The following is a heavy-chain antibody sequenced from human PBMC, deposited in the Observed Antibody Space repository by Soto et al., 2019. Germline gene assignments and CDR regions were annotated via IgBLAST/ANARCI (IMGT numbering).Heavy chain of an antibody. V-gene: IGHV4-34*01. Sequence: PSXTLSLTCAVYGGSLSGYYWTWIRQPPVTGLEWIGEINHSGSTNYNPSLKSRVTISVDTSKNQFSLKLTSVTAADTAVYYCARGAPIGTMIVYYFFDCWGQGTLVTVSS. D-gene: IGHD3-22*01. CDR1: GGSLSGYY. J-gene: IGHJ4*02. CDR3: ARGAPIGTMIVYYFFDC. CDR2: INHSGST.